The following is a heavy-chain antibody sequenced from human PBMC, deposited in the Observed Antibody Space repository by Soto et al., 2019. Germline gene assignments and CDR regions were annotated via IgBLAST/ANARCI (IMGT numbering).Heavy chain of an antibody. V-gene: IGHV3-21*01. Sequence: EVQLVESGGGLVKPGGSLRLSCAASGFTFSSYSMNWVRQAPGKGLEGVSSISSSSSYIYYADSLKGRFTISRDNAKNSLYLQMNSLRAEDTAVYYCARGWREVRGVIPYGMDVWGQGTTVTVSS. CDR2: ISSSSSYI. J-gene: IGHJ6*02. D-gene: IGHD3-10*01. CDR3: ARGWREVRGVIPYGMDV. CDR1: GFTFSSYS.